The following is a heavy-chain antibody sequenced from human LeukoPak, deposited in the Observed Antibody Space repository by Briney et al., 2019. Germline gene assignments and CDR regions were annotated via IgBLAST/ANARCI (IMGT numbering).Heavy chain of an antibody. CDR1: GGSFSGYH. J-gene: IGHJ4*02. CDR2: INHRGST. D-gene: IGHD4-23*01. Sequence: SETLSLTCAVYGGSFSGYHWSWIRQPPGKGLEWIGEINHRGSTNYNPSLKSRVTISVDTSKNQFSLKLSSVTVADTAVYYCAANGGPFDFWGQGTLVTVSS. CDR3: AANGGPFDF. V-gene: IGHV4-34*01.